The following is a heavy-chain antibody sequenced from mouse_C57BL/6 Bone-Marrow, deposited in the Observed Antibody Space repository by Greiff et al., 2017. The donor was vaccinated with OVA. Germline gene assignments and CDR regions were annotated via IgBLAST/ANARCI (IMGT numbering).Heavy chain of an antibody. J-gene: IGHJ2*01. Sequence: QVQLQQPGAELVKPGASVKLSCKASGYTFTSYWMHWVKQRPGQGLEWIGMIHPNSGSTNYNEKFKSKATLTVDKSSTTAYIQLSSLTSEDSAVYYCAREKITTVVFDYWGQGTTLTVSS. V-gene: IGHV1-64*01. CDR2: IHPNSGST. CDR3: AREKITTVVFDY. CDR1: GYTFTSYW. D-gene: IGHD1-1*01.